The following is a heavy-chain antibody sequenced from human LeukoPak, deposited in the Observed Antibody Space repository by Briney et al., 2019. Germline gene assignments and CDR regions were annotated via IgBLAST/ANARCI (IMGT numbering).Heavy chain of an antibody. Sequence: GASVKVSCKASGGTFSSYAISWVRQAPGQGLEWMGRMIPILGIANYAQKFQGRVTITADKSTRTAYMELSSLRSEDTAVYYCARDSVGYQFVVYWGQGTLVTVSS. CDR2: MIPILGIA. V-gene: IGHV1-69*04. CDR3: ARDSVGYQFVVY. D-gene: IGHD6-25*01. CDR1: GGTFSSYA. J-gene: IGHJ4*02.